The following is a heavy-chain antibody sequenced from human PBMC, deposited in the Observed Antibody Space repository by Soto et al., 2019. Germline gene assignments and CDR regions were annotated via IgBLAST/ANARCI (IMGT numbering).Heavy chain of an antibody. V-gene: IGHV4-59*01. CDR3: ARESGWYRTFDY. J-gene: IGHJ4*02. CDR1: GGSISSYY. CDR2: IYYSGST. D-gene: IGHD6-19*01. Sequence: PSETLSLTCTVSGGSISSYYWSWIRQPPGKGLEWIGYIYYSGSTNYNPSLKSRVTMSVDTSKNQFSLKLSSVTAADTAVYYCARESGWYRTFDYWGQGTLVTVSS.